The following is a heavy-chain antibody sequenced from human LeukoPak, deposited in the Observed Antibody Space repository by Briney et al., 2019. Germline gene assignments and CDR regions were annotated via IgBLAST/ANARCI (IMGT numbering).Heavy chain of an antibody. CDR2: IYYSGST. CDR1: GGSISSYY. CDR3: ARRKGTLEWLRFNWFDP. V-gene: IGHV4-59*12. J-gene: IGHJ5*02. Sequence: SETLPLTCTVSGGSISSYYWSWIRQPPGKGLEWIGYIYYSGSTNYNPSLKSRVTISVDTSKNQFSLKLSSVTAADTAVYYCARRKGTLEWLRFNWFDPWGQGTLVTVSS. D-gene: IGHD3-3*01.